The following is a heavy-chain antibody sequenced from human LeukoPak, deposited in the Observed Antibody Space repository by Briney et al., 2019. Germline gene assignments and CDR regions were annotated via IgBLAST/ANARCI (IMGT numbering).Heavy chain of an antibody. CDR1: GFTFSRYG. Sequence: PGGSLRLSCAASGFTFSRYGMHWVRQAPGKGLEWVAVISYDGSNKYYADSVKGRFTISRDNSKNTLYLQMNSLRAEDTAVYYCETYYYDSSGYQVDAFDIWGQGTMVTVSS. CDR2: ISYDGSNK. J-gene: IGHJ3*02. V-gene: IGHV3-30*03. CDR3: ETYYYDSSGYQVDAFDI. D-gene: IGHD3-22*01.